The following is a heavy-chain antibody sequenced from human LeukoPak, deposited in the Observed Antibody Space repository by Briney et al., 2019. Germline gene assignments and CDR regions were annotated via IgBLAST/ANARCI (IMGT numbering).Heavy chain of an antibody. CDR3: ATNYTALSAFDP. CDR1: GGSINSYY. Sequence: PSETLSLTCTVSGGSINSYYWNWIRQPAGKGLEWIGHIYTSGSTKYNPSLKSRVTMSIDTSKNQFSLNLYSMTAADTAVYYCATNYTALSAFDPWGQGTLVTVSS. V-gene: IGHV4-4*07. D-gene: IGHD3-3*01. J-gene: IGHJ5*02. CDR2: IYTSGST.